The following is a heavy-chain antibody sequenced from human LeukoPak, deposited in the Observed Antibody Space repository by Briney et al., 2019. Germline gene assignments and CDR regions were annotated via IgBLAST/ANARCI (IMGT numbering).Heavy chain of an antibody. Sequence: GGSLRLSCAASGFTVNSNYMTWVRQAPGKGLEWVSLKYSGGSTYYGDSVKGRFTISRDNFKNTVSLQMNSLRVEDTGVYYCARAEGYGAIDYWGRGTLVIVSS. CDR3: ARAEGYGAIDY. CDR2: KYSGGST. CDR1: GFTVNSNY. D-gene: IGHD5-12*01. V-gene: IGHV3-66*01. J-gene: IGHJ4*02.